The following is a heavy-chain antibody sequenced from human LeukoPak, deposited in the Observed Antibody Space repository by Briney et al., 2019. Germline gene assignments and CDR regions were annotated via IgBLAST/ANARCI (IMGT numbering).Heavy chain of an antibody. CDR1: GFTFRLYA. J-gene: IGHJ4*02. CDR2: ISGTGFAGSGLKT. CDR3: AKPGVTYYYGSDDY. V-gene: IGHV3-23*01. D-gene: IGHD3-10*01. Sequence: SGGSLRLSCAASGFTFRLYAMAWVRQAPGKGLEWVAAISGTGFAGSGLKTYYADSVQGRFAISRDNSKNTLYLQMDSLRADDTAVYYCAKPGVTYYYGSDDYWGRGTLVTVSS.